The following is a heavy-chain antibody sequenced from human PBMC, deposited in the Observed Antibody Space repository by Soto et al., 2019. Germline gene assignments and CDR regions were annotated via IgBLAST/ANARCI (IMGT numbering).Heavy chain of an antibody. CDR3: AREYTAWPLASGLDV. CDR2: ISSRSDI. V-gene: IGHV3-21*01. CDR1: GFTFSTYS. J-gene: IGHJ6*02. Sequence: GGSRRLSCVGSGFTFSTYSINWVRQAPGKGLEWVSSISSRSDIYYADSVRGRFTISRDNAKKSVSVQMNSLRAEDTAVYYCAREYTAWPLASGLDVWGQGTTLTVSS. D-gene: IGHD2-2*02.